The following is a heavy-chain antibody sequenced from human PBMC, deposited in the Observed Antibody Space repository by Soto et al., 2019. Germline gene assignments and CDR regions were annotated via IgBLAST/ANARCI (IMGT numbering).Heavy chain of an antibody. J-gene: IGHJ6*02. D-gene: IGHD2-2*01. Sequence: EVQLVESGGGLVKPGGSLRLSCAASGFTFSSYSMNWVRQAPGKGLEWFSSISSSSSYIYYADSVKGRFTISRDNAKNSLYLQMNSLRAEDTAVYYCARDEGFVVVPAANYYGMDVWGQGTTVTVSS. V-gene: IGHV3-21*01. CDR3: ARDEGFVVVPAANYYGMDV. CDR2: ISSSSSYI. CDR1: GFTFSSYS.